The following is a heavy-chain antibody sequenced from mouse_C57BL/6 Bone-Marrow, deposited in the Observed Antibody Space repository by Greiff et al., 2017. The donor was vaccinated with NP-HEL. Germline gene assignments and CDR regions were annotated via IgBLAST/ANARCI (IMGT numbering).Heavy chain of an antibody. CDR3: TTDDYGGDGNYVRYYAMDY. J-gene: IGHJ4*01. D-gene: IGHD2-1*01. V-gene: IGHV14-4*01. Sequence: EVQRVESGAELVRPGASVKLSCTASGFNIKDDYMHWVKQRPEQGLEWIGWIDPENGDTEYASKFQGKATITADTSSNTAYLQLSSLTSEDTAVYYCTTDDYGGDGNYVRYYAMDYWGQGTSVTVSS. CDR2: IDPENGDT. CDR1: GFNIKDDY.